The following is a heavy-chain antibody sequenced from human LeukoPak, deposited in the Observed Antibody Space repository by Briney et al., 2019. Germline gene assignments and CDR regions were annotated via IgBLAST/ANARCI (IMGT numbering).Heavy chain of an antibody. Sequence: ASVKVSCKASGYTFTGYYMHWVRQAPGQGLEWMGRINPNSGGTNYAQKFQGRVTTTRDTSISTAYMELSRLRSDDTAVYYCASKNGDYGAFDIWGQGTMVTVSS. V-gene: IGHV1-2*06. J-gene: IGHJ3*02. D-gene: IGHD4-17*01. CDR1: GYTFTGYY. CDR3: ASKNGDYGAFDI. CDR2: INPNSGGT.